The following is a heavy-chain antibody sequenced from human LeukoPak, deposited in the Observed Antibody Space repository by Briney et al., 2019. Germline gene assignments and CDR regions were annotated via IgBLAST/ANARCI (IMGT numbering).Heavy chain of an antibody. D-gene: IGHD3-10*01. CDR1: GGSISSYY. Sequence: SETLSLTCTVSGGSISSYYWSWIRQPPGKGLEWIGYIYYSGSTNYNPSLKSRGTISVDKSTNQFSLKLSSVTAADTAVYYCARVRSEVYYGSRSYFDYWGQGTLVTVSS. J-gene: IGHJ4*02. V-gene: IGHV4-59*12. CDR2: IYYSGST. CDR3: ARVRSEVYYGSRSYFDY.